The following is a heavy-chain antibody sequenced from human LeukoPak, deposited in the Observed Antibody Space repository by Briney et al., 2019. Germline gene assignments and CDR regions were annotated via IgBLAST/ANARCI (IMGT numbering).Heavy chain of an antibody. Sequence: ASVKVSCKPSGYTFTGYYIHWVRQAPGQGLEWMGWINPNSGGRNYAQKFQDRVTMTRDASISTVYMELSRLKSDDTAVYYCARGPYDSSGYSDYWGQGTLVTVSS. V-gene: IGHV1-2*02. J-gene: IGHJ4*02. CDR2: INPNSGGR. CDR3: ARGPYDSSGYSDY. D-gene: IGHD3-22*01. CDR1: GYTFTGYY.